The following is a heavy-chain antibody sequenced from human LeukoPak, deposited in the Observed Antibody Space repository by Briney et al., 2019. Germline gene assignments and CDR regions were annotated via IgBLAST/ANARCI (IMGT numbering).Heavy chain of an antibody. CDR1: GYTFTSYD. CDR3: ARAAGSIYDIPGFDY. J-gene: IGHJ4*02. V-gene: IGHV1-8*01. D-gene: IGHD3-9*01. CDR2: MNPNSGNT. Sequence: ASVKVSRKASGYTFTSYDINWVRQATGQGLEWMGWMNPNSGNTGYAQKFQGRVTMTRNTSISTAYMELSSLRSEDTAVYYCARAAGSIYDIPGFDYWGQGTLVTVSS.